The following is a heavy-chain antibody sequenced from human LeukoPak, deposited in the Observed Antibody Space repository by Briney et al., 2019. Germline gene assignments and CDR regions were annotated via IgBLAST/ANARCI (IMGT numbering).Heavy chain of an antibody. V-gene: IGHV3-23*01. CDR3: AKDPHWDSLGQFDY. Sequence: PGGSLRLSCAASGFTFSSYGMSWVRQAPGKGLEWASAISGSGGSTYYADSVKGRFTISRDNSKNTLYLQMNSLRAEDTAVYYCAKDPHWDSLGQFDYWGQGTLVTVSS. CDR1: GFTFSSYG. D-gene: IGHD7-27*01. J-gene: IGHJ4*02. CDR2: ISGSGGST.